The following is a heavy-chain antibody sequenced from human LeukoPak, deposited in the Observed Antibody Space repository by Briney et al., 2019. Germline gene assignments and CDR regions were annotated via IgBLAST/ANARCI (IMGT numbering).Heavy chain of an antibody. V-gene: IGHV4-34*01. CDR3: AREVVAALAGIDY. CDR1: GGSFSGYY. CDR2: INHSGST. Sequence: SETLSLTCAVYGGSFSGYYWSWLRQPPAKGLEWIGEINHSGSTNYNPSLKSRVTISVDTSKNQFSLKLSSVTAADTAVYYCAREVVAALAGIDYWGQGTLVTVSS. J-gene: IGHJ4*02. D-gene: IGHD2-15*01.